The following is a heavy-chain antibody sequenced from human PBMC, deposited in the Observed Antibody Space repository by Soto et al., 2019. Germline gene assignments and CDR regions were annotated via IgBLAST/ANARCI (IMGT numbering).Heavy chain of an antibody. CDR1: GGTFSSYA. CDR2: IVPLFRTT. CDR3: AVPTLVRDYLSLDV. J-gene: IGHJ6*02. Sequence: QVQLVQSGAEAKKPGSSVKVSCKTSGGTFSSYAISWVRQAPGQGLEWMGGIVPLFRTTNYAQKFQGRVTITADTSTYTVYMELSGLRSGDTAVYYCAVPTLVRDYLSLDVWGQGTTVTVSS. D-gene: IGHD3-10*01. V-gene: IGHV1-69*06.